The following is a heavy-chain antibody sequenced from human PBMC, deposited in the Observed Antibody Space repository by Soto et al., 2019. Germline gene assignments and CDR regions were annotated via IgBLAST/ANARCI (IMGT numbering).Heavy chain of an antibody. CDR1: GGSISSSSYY. Sequence: PSETLSLTCTVSGGSISSSSYYWGWIRQPPGKGLEWIGSIYYSGSTYYNPSLKSRVTISVDTSKDQFSLKLSSVTAADTAVYYCARHIGRWDAFDIWGQGTMVTVSS. J-gene: IGHJ3*02. V-gene: IGHV4-39*01. CDR3: ARHIGRWDAFDI. CDR2: IYYSGST. D-gene: IGHD1-26*01.